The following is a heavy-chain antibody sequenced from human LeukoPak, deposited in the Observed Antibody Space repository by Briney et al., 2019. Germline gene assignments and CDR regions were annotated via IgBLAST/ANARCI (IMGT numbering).Heavy chain of an antibody. CDR1: GFTVSSNY. CDR2: IYSGGST. CDR3: ARGRAGRYYYDSSGYPHLLYFDY. D-gene: IGHD3-22*01. Sequence: GGSLRLSCAASGFTVSSNYMSWVGQAPGKGLEWVSVIYSGGSTYYADSVKGRFTISRHNSKNTLYLQMNSLRAEDTAVYYCARGRAGRYYYDSSGYPHLLYFDYWGQGTLVTVSS. V-gene: IGHV3-53*04. J-gene: IGHJ4*02.